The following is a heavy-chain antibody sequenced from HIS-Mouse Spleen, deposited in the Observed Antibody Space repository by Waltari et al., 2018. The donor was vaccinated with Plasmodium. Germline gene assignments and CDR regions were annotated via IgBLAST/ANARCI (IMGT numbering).Heavy chain of an antibody. J-gene: IGHJ3*02. D-gene: IGHD7-27*01. CDR2: IRWNSGSI. CDR3: AKGTGDAFDI. CDR1: GFSFDDYA. V-gene: IGHV3-9*01. Sequence: EVQLVESGGGLVQRGGSMRLYCAASGFSFDDYALEWVRQAPGKGLEWVSGIRWNSGSIGHADSVKGRFTIARDNAKKSLYLQMNSLRAEDTALYYCAKGTGDAFDIWGQGTMVTVSS.